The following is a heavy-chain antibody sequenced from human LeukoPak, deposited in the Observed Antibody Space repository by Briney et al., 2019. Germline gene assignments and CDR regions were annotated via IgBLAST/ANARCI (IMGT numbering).Heavy chain of an antibody. V-gene: IGHV7-4-1*02. Sequence: GASVKVSCKASGYTFTNYGLNWVRQAPGQGLEWMGWINTKTGNPKYAQGFTGRFVFSLDTSVTTAYLQISSLEAEDTAVYYCARGAGETAMVTNFDYWGQGTLVTVSS. CDR2: INTKTGNP. CDR3: ARGAGETAMVTNFDY. CDR1: GYTFTNYG. D-gene: IGHD5-18*01. J-gene: IGHJ4*02.